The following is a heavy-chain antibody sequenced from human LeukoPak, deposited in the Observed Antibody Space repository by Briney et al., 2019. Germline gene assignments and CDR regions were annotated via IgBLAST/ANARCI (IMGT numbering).Heavy chain of an antibody. J-gene: IGHJ4*02. CDR2: MYYSGST. CDR3: ARKEGTH. D-gene: IGHD1-1*01. V-gene: IGHV4-59*01. Sequence: SETLSLTCTVSGDSISSDFWSWIRQPPGKGLEWIGYMYYSGSTNYNPSLESRVTMSVDTSKNQFSLKLSSVTAADTAVYYCARKEGTHWGQGTLVTVSS. CDR1: GDSISSDF.